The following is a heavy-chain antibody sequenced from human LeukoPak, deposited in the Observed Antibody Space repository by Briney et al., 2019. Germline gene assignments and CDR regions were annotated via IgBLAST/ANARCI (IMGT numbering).Heavy chain of an antibody. J-gene: IGHJ5*02. CDR2: IYYSGST. CDR1: GGSISSSSYY. CDR3: ARGQARLAWFDP. Sequence: SETLSLTCTVSGGSISSSSYYWGWIRQPPGKGLEWIGSIYYSGSTYYNPSLKSRVTISVDTSKNQFSLRLSSVAAADTAVYYCARGQARLAWFDPWGQGTLVTVSS. D-gene: IGHD6-19*01. V-gene: IGHV4-39*07.